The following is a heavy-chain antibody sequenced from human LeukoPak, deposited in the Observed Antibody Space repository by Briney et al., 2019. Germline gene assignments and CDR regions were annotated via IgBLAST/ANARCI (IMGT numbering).Heavy chain of an antibody. V-gene: IGHV4-34*01. CDR3: ARVGEAALRYRTLYYFDY. Sequence: SETLSLTCAVYGGSFSGYYWSWIRQPPGKGLEWIGEINHSGSTNYNPSLKSRVTISVGTSKNQFSLKLSSVTAADTAVYYCARVGEAALRYRTLYYFDYWGQGTPVTVSS. J-gene: IGHJ4*02. CDR2: INHSGST. D-gene: IGHD6-6*01. CDR1: GGSFSGYY.